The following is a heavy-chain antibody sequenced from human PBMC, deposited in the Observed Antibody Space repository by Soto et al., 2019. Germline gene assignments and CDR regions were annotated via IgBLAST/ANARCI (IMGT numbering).Heavy chain of an antibody. D-gene: IGHD6-19*01. CDR1: GFTFNNYW. J-gene: IGHJ4*02. CDR2: INSDGTTT. CDR3: ARGSTVAGAGGYY. V-gene: IGHV3-74*01. Sequence: PGGSLRLSCAASGFTFNNYWMHWVRQAPGKGLVWVSRINSDGTTTTYADSVKGRFTISRDNARNTLYLQMNSLRAEDTAVYYCARGSTVAGAGGYYWGQGALVTVSS.